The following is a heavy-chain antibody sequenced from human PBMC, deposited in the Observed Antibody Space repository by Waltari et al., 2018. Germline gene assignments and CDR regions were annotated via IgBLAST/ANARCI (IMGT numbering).Heavy chain of an antibody. J-gene: IGHJ5*02. CDR2: VNSNPGNP. CDR1: GYTFTSYA. Sequence: QVQLVRSGSELKKPGASVKVSCKASGYTFTSYAINWLRRAPGQGLELMGWVNSNPGNPTYVQGFTGRFVFSLDTSGSTAYLQISSLKAEDTAVYYCVREVVPTRTIVVNWFDPWGQGTLVTVSS. CDR3: VREVVPTRTIVVNWFDP. D-gene: IGHD2-2*01. V-gene: IGHV7-4-1*02.